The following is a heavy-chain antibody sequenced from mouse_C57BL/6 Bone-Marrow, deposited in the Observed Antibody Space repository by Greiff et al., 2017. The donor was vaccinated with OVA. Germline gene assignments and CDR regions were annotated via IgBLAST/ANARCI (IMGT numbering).Heavy chain of an antibody. J-gene: IGHJ4*01. D-gene: IGHD3-2*02. Sequence: QVHVKQPGAELVRPGSSVKLSCKASGYTFTSYWMDWVKQRPGQGLEWIGNIYPSDSETHYNQKFKDKATLTVDKSSSTAYMQLSSLTSEDSAVYYCARDSSGPLYYAMDYWGQGTSVTVSS. V-gene: IGHV1-61*01. CDR3: ARDSSGPLYYAMDY. CDR1: GYTFTSYW. CDR2: IYPSDSET.